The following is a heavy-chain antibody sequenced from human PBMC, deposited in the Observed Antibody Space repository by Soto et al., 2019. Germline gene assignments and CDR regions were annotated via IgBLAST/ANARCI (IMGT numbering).Heavy chain of an antibody. V-gene: IGHV4-30-4*01. CDR1: GGSISSGDYY. J-gene: IGHJ6*02. D-gene: IGHD3-10*01. CDR2: IYYSGST. CDR3: AREMVRGRYGMDV. Sequence: SETLSLTCTVSGGSISSGDYYWSWIRQPPGKGLEWIGYIYYSGSTYYNPSLKSRVTISVDTSKNQFSLKLSSATAADTAVYYCAREMVRGRYGMDVWGQGTTVTAP.